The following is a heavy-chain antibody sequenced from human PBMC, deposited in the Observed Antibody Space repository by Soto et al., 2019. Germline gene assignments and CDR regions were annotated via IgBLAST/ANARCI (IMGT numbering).Heavy chain of an antibody. CDR1: GFTFGNYA. CDR2: ISSSGSTI. D-gene: IGHD6-19*01. V-gene: IGHV3-48*01. Sequence: GGSLRLSCAASGFTFGNYAMSWVRQAPGKGLEWVSYISSSGSTIYYADSVKGRFTISRDNSKNTLYLQMSSLRAEDTAVYYCVKDRDPHSSGWTGYGMDVWGQGTTVTVSS. CDR3: VKDRDPHSSGWTGYGMDV. J-gene: IGHJ6*02.